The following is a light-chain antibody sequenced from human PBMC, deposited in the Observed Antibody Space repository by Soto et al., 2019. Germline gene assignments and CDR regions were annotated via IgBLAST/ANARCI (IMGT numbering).Light chain of an antibody. CDR3: NSYAGTNIYV. V-gene: IGLV2-8*01. CDR2: DVT. CDR1: SSDVGGYNY. J-gene: IGLJ1*01. Sequence: QSALTQPPSASGSPGQSVTISCTGTSSDVGGYNYVSWYQQLPGKAPKLILYDVTKRPSGVPDRFSGSKSGNTASLNVSGLQPEDEADYYCNSYAGTNIYVFGTGTKVTVL.